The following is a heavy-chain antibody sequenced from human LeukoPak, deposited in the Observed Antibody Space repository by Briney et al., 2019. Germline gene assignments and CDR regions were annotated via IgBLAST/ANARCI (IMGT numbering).Heavy chain of an antibody. CDR2: ISGSGGST. J-gene: IGHJ6*02. V-gene: IGHV3-23*01. D-gene: IGHD3-10*01. CDR1: GFTFSSYA. Sequence: GGSLRLSCAASGFTFSSYAMSGVRQAPGKGLEWVSAISGSGGSTYYADSVKGRFTISRDNSKNTLYLQMNSLRAEDTAVYYCAKPPILHGSGSYDYGMDVWGQGTTVTVSS. CDR3: AKPPILHGSGSYDYGMDV.